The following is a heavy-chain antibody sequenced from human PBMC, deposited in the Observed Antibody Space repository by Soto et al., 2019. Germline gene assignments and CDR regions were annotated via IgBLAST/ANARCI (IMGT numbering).Heavy chain of an antibody. Sequence: QVQLVESGGGVVQPGRSLRLSCAASGFTFSSYAMHWVRQAPGKGLEWVAVISYDGSNKYYADSVKGRFTISRDNXXNTLYLQMNSLRAEDTAVYYCAREGVIAVAGGFDYWGPGTLVTVSS. CDR1: GFTFSSYA. CDR2: ISYDGSNK. D-gene: IGHD6-19*01. J-gene: IGHJ4*02. CDR3: AREGVIAVAGGFDY. V-gene: IGHV3-30-3*01.